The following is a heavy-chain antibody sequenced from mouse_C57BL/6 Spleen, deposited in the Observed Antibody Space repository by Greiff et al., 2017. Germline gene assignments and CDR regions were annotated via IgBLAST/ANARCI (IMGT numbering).Heavy chain of an antibody. CDR2: IDPETGGT. CDR3: TRGRAYYAMDY. CDR1: GYTFTDYE. D-gene: IGHD3-3*01. Sequence: VKLMESGAELVRPGASVTLSCKASGYTFTDYEMHWVKQTPVHGLEWIGAIDPETGGTAYNQKFKGKAILTADKSSSTAYMELRSLTSEDSAVYYCTRGRAYYAMDYWGQGTSVTVSS. J-gene: IGHJ4*01. V-gene: IGHV1-15*01.